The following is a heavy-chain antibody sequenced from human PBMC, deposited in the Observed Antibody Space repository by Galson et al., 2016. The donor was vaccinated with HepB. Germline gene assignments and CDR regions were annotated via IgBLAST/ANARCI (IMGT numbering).Heavy chain of an antibody. Sequence: SETLSLTCTVSSGSISSSRYYWGWIRQPPGKGLEWIGSVYYSGTAYYDPSLKSRVSISVDTSKNQFSLSLRSADTAVYYCARERGGPDWNDLLDYWGQGALVIVSS. CDR1: SGSISSSRYY. CDR3: ARERGGPDWNDLLDY. J-gene: IGHJ4*02. CDR2: VYYSGTA. D-gene: IGHD1-1*01. V-gene: IGHV4-39*07.